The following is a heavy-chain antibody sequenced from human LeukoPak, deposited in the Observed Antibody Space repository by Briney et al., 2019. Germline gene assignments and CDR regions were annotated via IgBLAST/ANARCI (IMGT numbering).Heavy chain of an antibody. CDR3: ARSGCYGSRCYYGMDV. CDR1: GGSISSSNW. J-gene: IGHJ6*02. CDR2: IYHSGST. D-gene: IGHD2-15*01. V-gene: IGHV4-4*02. Sequence: SETLSLTCAVSGGSISSSNWWSWVRQPPGKGLEWIGEIYHSGSTNYNPSLKSRVTISVDKSKNQFSLKLSSVTAADTAVYYCARSGCYGSRCYYGMDVWGQGTTVTVSS.